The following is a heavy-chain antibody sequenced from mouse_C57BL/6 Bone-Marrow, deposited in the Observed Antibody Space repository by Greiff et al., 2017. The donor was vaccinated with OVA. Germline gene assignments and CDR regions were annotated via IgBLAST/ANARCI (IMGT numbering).Heavy chain of an antibody. V-gene: IGHV1-80*01. CDR1: GYAFSSYW. CDR2: IYPGDGDT. CDR3: ARGGGYYEPVDYFDY. Sequence: QVQLQQSGAELVKPGASVKISCKASGYAFSSYWMNWVKQRPGKGLEWIGQIYPGDGDTNYNGKFKGKATLTADKSSSTAYMQLSSLTSEDSAVYFCARGGGYYEPVDYFDYWGQGTTLTVSS. J-gene: IGHJ2*01. D-gene: IGHD1-1*01.